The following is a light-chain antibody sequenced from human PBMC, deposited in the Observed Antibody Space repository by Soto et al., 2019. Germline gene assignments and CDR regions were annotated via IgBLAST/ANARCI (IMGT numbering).Light chain of an antibody. CDR2: GAS. J-gene: IGKJ2*01. CDR3: PQYSHWPPMYT. Sequence: EIVMTQSPDTLYVSPGEGATLTCRASQDISTNLAWYQQKPGQAPRLLIYGASTGATGVPARFSGSGSGTEFTLTINSLQSEDFAVYYCPQYSHWPPMYTFGQGTKLEIK. CDR1: QDISTN. V-gene: IGKV3-15*01.